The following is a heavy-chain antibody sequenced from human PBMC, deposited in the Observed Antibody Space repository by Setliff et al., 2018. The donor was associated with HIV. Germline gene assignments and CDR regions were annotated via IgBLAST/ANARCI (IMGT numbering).Heavy chain of an antibody. J-gene: IGHJ3*02. CDR1: GGSISSGNYY. CDR3: AREDYYDSSGDAFDI. V-gene: IGHV4-61*02. Sequence: PSETLSLTCTVSGGSISSGNYYWNWIRQPAGKGLEWIGRIYISGSTNYNPSLESRVTISLDTSKNQFSLKLCSVTAADTAVYYCAREDYYDSSGDAFDIWGQGTMVTVSS. CDR2: IYISGST. D-gene: IGHD3-22*01.